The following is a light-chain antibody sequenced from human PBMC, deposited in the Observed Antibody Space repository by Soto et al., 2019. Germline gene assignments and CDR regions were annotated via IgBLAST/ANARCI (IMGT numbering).Light chain of an antibody. Sequence: EIVLTQSPATLSLSPGERATLSCRASQRISTYLAWHQQKPGQVPRLVIYEAFHWAPGIPARFSGSGSGTDFTLTISSLESEDFAVYYCQERSNVVTFGGGTKVEI. CDR3: QERSNVVT. CDR1: QRISTY. CDR2: EAF. V-gene: IGKV3-11*01. J-gene: IGKJ4*01.